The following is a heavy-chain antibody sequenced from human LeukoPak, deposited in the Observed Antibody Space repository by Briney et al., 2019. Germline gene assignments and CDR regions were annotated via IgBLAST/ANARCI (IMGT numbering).Heavy chain of an antibody. D-gene: IGHD4-23*01. CDR2: ISGSGGST. CDR1: GFTFSSYA. J-gene: IGHJ4*02. CDR3: AKDGGRYGGNSYFDY. Sequence: GGSLRLSCAASGFTFSSYAMSWVRQAPGKGLEWVSTISGSGGSTYYADSVKGRFTISRDNSRNTLYLQMNSLRAEDTAVYYCAKDGGRYGGNSYFDYWGQGTLVTVSS. V-gene: IGHV3-23*01.